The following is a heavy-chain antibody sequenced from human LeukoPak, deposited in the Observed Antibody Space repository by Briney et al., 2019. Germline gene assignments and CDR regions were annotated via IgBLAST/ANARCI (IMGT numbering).Heavy chain of an antibody. V-gene: IGHV1-69*04. CDR1: GGTFSSYA. J-gene: IGHJ4*02. CDR3: ARARGRWLQLNFGY. D-gene: IGHD5-24*01. Sequence: ASVKVSCKASGGTFSSYAISWVRQAPGQGLEWMGRIIPIFGIANYAQKFQGRVTITADKSTSTAYMELSSLRSEDTAVYYCARARGRWLQLNFGYWGQGTLVTVSS. CDR2: IIPIFGIA.